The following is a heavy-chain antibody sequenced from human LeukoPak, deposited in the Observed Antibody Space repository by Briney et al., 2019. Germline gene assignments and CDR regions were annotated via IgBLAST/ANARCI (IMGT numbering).Heavy chain of an antibody. Sequence: SVTVSYKPCGYTFTSNYIHGVRQAPGQGPEGMGVISPSGCSTTYPQKFQSRVNLTRDMSTSTDYLELSSLRSEDTAVYYCARTRGYCSSTSCYVDYYYYYMDVWGKGTTVTVSS. V-gene: IGHV1-46*01. J-gene: IGHJ6*03. D-gene: IGHD2-2*01. CDR3: ARTRGYCSSTSCYVDYYYYYMDV. CDR2: ISPSGCST. CDR1: GYTFTSNY.